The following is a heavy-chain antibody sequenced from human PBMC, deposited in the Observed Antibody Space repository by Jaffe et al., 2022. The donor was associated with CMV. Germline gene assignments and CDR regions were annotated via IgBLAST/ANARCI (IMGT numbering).Heavy chain of an antibody. J-gene: IGHJ5*02. CDR3: ARDSPYSSSWLS. V-gene: IGHV1-69*09. Sequence: QVQLVQSGAEVKKPGSSVKVSCKASGGTFSSYAISWVRQAPGQGLEWMGRIIPILGIANYAQKFQGRVTITADKSTSTAYMELSSLRSEDTAVYYCARDSPYSSSWLSWGQGTLVTVSS. CDR2: IIPILGIA. D-gene: IGHD6-13*01. CDR1: GGTFSSYA.